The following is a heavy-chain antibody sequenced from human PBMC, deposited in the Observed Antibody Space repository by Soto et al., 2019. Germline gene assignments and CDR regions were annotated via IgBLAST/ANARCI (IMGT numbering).Heavy chain of an antibody. J-gene: IGHJ6*02. V-gene: IGHV4-39*02. CDR1: GGSVSPYS. D-gene: IGHD2-2*01. CDR2: FHYGEST. Sequence: SETLSLTCTVSGGSVSPYSWGWIRQPPGEGLEWIATFHYGESTHYNPSLESRVTVSVDTSQNHFSLKVSSVTVADTAVYYCARLGGFCSSTNCYGYYAMDVWGQGTTVTVSS. CDR3: ARLGGFCSSTNCYGYYAMDV.